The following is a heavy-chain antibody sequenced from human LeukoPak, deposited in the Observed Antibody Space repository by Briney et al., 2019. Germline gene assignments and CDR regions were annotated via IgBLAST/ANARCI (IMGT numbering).Heavy chain of an antibody. V-gene: IGHV1-18*01. D-gene: IGHD6-13*01. CDR3: ARVWVAAAGTKFEDY. CDR2: ISAYNGNT. J-gene: IGHJ4*02. Sequence: ASVKVSCKASGYTFTSYGISWVRQAPGQGLEWMGWISAYNGNTNYAQKLQGRVTMTTDTSTSTAYMELRSLRSDDTAVYYCARVWVAAAGTKFEDYGGQGTLVTVSS. CDR1: GYTFTSYG.